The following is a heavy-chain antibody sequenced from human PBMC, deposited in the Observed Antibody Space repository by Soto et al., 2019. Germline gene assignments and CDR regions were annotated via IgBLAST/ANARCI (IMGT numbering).Heavy chain of an antibody. CDR2: ISSSSSTI. CDR3: ARAPHYYDTREDY. J-gene: IGHJ4*02. V-gene: IGHV3-48*02. Sequence: EVQLVESGGGLVQPGGSLRLSCAASGFTFSSYSMNWVRQAPGKGLEWVSYISSSSSTIYYADSEKGRFTISRDNAKNLVYLQMNSLRDEDTAVYYCARAPHYYDTREDYWGQGTLVTVSS. CDR1: GFTFSSYS. D-gene: IGHD3-22*01.